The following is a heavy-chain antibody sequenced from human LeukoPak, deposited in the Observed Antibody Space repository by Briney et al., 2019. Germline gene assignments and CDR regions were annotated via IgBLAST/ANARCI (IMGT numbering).Heavy chain of an antibody. CDR3: TRDAFGYSGTFDP. V-gene: IGHV1-2*02. CDR1: GYTFSGHY. CDR2: INPNSGGT. Sequence: GASVKVSCKASGYTFSGHYIHWVRQAPGQGLEWMGWINPNSGGTNYAQKFQSRVTVTRDTSISAAYMELSRLKSDDTALYYCTRDAFGYSGTFDPWGQGALVTVSS. D-gene: IGHD3-10*01. J-gene: IGHJ5*02.